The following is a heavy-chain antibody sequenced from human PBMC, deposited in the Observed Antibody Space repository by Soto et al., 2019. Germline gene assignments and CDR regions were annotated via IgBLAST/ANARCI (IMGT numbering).Heavy chain of an antibody. V-gene: IGHV3-15*01. Sequence: EVQLVESGGGLVKPGGSLRLSCAASGFTFSNAWMSWVRQAPGKGLEWVGRIKSKTDGGTTDYAAPVKGRFTISRDDSKNTLYLQMNSLKTEDTAVYYCTTIVVVTAIIDYWGQGTLVTVSS. CDR2: IKSKTDGGTT. J-gene: IGHJ4*02. CDR1: GFTFSNAW. D-gene: IGHD2-21*02. CDR3: TTIVVVTAIIDY.